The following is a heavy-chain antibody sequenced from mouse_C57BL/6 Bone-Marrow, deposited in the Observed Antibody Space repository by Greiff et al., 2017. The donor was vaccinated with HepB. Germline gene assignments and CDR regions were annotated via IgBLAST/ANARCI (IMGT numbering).Heavy chain of an antibody. V-gene: IGHV1-52*01. CDR2: IDPSDSET. CDR1: GYTFTSYW. J-gene: IGHJ1*03. CDR3: ARSGAYYSNPWYFDV. Sequence: VQLQQPGAELVRPGSSVKLSCKASGYTFTSYWMHWVKQRPIQGLEWIGNIDPSDSETHYNQKFKDKATLTVDKSSNTAYMQLSSLTSEDSAVYYCARSGAYYSNPWYFDVWGTGTTVTVSS. D-gene: IGHD2-5*01.